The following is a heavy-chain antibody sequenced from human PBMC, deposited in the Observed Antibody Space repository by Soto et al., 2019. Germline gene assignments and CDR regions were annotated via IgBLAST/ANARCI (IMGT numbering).Heavy chain of an antibody. CDR2: ISYDGSNK. CDR1: GFTFSSYA. J-gene: IGHJ5*02. CDR3: AREALRAWLDP. Sequence: GWSLRISCAASGFTFSSYAMHWVRQAPGKGLEWVAVISYDGSNKYYADSVKGRFTISRDNSKNTLYLQMNSLRAEDTAGYYCAREALRAWLDPWGQGTRVTVSS. V-gene: IGHV3-30-3*01. D-gene: IGHD4-17*01.